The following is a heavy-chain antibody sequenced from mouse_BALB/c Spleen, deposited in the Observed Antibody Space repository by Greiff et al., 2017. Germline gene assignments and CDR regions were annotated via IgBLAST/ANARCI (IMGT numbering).Heavy chain of an antibody. CDR2: ISSGGSYT. CDR1: GFTFSSYT. J-gene: IGHJ1*01. D-gene: IGHD2-1*01. V-gene: IGHV5-6-4*01. CDR3: TRDPAYGNPWYFDV. Sequence: EVQGVESGGGLVKPGGSLKLSCAASGFTFSSYTMSWVRQTPEKRLEWVATISSGGSYTYYPDSVKGRFTISRDNAKNTLYLQMSSLKSEDTAMYYCTRDPAYGNPWYFDVWGAGTTVTVSS.